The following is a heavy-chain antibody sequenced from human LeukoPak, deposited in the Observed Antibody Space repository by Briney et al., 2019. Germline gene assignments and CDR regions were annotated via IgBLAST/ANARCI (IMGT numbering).Heavy chain of an antibody. D-gene: IGHD6-13*01. CDR2: ITSGSGSNV. CDR3: ARHGSWSFDY. V-gene: IGHV3-23*01. Sequence: GGSLRLSCAASGFTFSSHAMSWVRQAPGKGLEWVSAITSGSGSNVYYTDSLKGRFTISRDNSKNTPYLHMNSLRAEDTAVYYCARHGSWSFDYWGQGTPLTVSA. J-gene: IGHJ4*02. CDR1: GFTFSSHA.